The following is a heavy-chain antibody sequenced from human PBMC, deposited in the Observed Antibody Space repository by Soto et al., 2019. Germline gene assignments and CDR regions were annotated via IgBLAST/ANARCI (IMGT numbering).Heavy chain of an antibody. CDR3: ATAFERYCSGGSCYFDY. CDR1: GFTFDDYA. V-gene: IGHV3-9*01. CDR2: ISWNSGSI. D-gene: IGHD2-15*01. Sequence: EVQLVESGGGLVQPGRSLRLSCAASGFTFDDYAMHWVRQAPGQGLEWVSGISWNSGSIGYADSVKGRFAISRDNAKNSLYLQMNSLRAEDTALYYCATAFERYCSGGSCYFDYWGQGTLVTVSS. J-gene: IGHJ4*02.